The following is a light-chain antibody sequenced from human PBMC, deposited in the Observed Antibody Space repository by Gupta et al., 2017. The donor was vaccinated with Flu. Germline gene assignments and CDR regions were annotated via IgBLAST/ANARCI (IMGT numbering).Light chain of an antibody. CDR1: SRDVGGYDY. J-gene: IGLJ1*01. Sequence: TSRDVGGYDYVSWYQQHPGKAPKVVIYEVSNRPSGVSNRFSGSKSGNTASLTISGLQAEDEADYYCSSYTSSGTYVFGTGTEVTVL. CDR2: EVS. V-gene: IGLV2-14*01. CDR3: SSYTSSGTYV.